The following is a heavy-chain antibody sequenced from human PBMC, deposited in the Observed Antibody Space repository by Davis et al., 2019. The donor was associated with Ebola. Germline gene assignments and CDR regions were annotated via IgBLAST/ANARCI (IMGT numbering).Heavy chain of an antibody. J-gene: IGHJ6*02. CDR1: GFTFSSYS. V-gene: IGHV3-21*01. CDR2: ISSSSSYI. D-gene: IGHD6-6*01. CDR3: AREGQLGYYYYYGMDV. Sequence: GESLKISCAASGFTFSSYSMNWVRQAPGKGLEWVSSISSSSSYIYYADSVKGRFTISRDNAKNSLYLQMNSLRAEDTAVYYCAREGQLGYYYYYGMDVWGQGTTVTVSS.